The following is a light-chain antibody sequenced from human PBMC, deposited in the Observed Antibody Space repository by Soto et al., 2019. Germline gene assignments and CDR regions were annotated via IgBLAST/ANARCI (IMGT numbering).Light chain of an antibody. CDR3: QQYGSSPPWT. J-gene: IGKJ1*01. CDR1: QSVSSSY. Sequence: EIVLTQSPGTLSLSPGERATLSCRASQSVSSSYLAWYQQKPGQAPRLLIYGPSSRATGIPDMFSGSGSGTDFTLTISRLEPEGFAVYYCQQYGSSPPWTFGQGTKVEIK. V-gene: IGKV3-20*01. CDR2: GPS.